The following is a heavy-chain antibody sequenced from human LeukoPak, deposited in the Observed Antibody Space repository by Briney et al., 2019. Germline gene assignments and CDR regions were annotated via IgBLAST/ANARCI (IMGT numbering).Heavy chain of an antibody. D-gene: IGHD3-10*01. CDR3: ARDGSGSSMDV. CDR2: INTDGSRT. CDR1: GFTFSSSW. V-gene: IGHV3-74*01. Sequence: PGGSLRLSCAASGFTFSSSWMPWVRQVPGEGLVWVSRINTDGSRTSYADSVKGRFTISRDNANNTLYLQMNSLRAEDTAVYYCARDGSGSSMDVWGQGTTVTVSS. J-gene: IGHJ6*02.